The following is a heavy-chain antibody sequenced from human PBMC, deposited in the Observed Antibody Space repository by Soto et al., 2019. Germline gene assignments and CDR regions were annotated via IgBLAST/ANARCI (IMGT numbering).Heavy chain of an antibody. CDR3: ARHANLWFGELFTGFDP. D-gene: IGHD3-10*01. V-gene: IGHV4-59*08. Sequence: SETLSLTCTVSGGSISSYYWSWIRQPPGKGLEWSGYIYYSGSTNYNPSLKSRVTISVDTSKNQFSLKLSSVTAADTAVYYFARHANLWFGELFTGFDPWGQGTLVTVPS. CDR2: IYYSGST. J-gene: IGHJ5*02. CDR1: GGSISSYY.